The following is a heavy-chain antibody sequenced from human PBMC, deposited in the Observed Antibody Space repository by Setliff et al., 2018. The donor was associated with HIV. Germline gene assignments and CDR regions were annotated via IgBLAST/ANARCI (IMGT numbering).Heavy chain of an antibody. Sequence: SETLSLTCAVSGYSITSGYSWGWIRQSPGKGLEWIGNAYHSGRTYYNPSLKSRVTISVDTSKNQFSLKLSSVTAADTAVYYCARPLTASYNFWGDAFAIWGQGTMVTVSS. D-gene: IGHD3-3*01. V-gene: IGHV4-38-2*01. J-gene: IGHJ3*02. CDR3: ARPLTASYNFWGDAFAI. CDR2: AYHSGRT. CDR1: GYSITSGYS.